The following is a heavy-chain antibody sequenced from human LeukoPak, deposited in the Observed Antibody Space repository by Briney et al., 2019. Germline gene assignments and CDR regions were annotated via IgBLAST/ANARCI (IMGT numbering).Heavy chain of an antibody. CDR2: ISGSGDNT. Sequence: GGSLRLSCAASGFTFSSYAMHWVRQAPGKGLEWVSGISGSGDNTYYADSVKGRFTISRDNSKNTLYVQVDSLGTEDTAAYYCAKGSYYDSSGSFYFDYWGQGTLVTVSS. D-gene: IGHD3-22*01. CDR1: GFTFSSYA. CDR3: AKGSYYDSSGSFYFDY. V-gene: IGHV3-23*01. J-gene: IGHJ4*02.